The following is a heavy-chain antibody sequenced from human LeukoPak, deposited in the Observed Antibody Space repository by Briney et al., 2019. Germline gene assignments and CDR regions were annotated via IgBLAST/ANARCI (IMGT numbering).Heavy chain of an antibody. V-gene: IGHV3-48*03. CDR3: ATGDKWFILRSGAFDI. CDR1: GFTFSDFE. Sequence: GGSLRLSCAASGFTFSDFEMNWVRQAPGKGLEWVSYISISGDTIYYADSVKGRFTISRDNAKNSLYLQMNSLRAEDTALYYCATGDKWFILRSGAFDIWGQGTMVTVSS. J-gene: IGHJ3*02. D-gene: IGHD3-22*01. CDR2: ISISGDTI.